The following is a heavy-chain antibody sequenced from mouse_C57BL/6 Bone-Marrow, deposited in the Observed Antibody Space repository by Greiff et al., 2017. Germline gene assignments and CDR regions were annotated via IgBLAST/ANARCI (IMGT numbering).Heavy chain of an antibody. V-gene: IGHV1-59*01. D-gene: IGHD3-3*01. CDR2: IDPSDSYT. Sequence: VQLKQPGAELVRPGTSVKLSCKASGYTFTSYWMHWVKQRPGQGLEWIGEIDPSDSYTNYNQKFKGKATLTVDTSSSTAYMQLSSLTSEDAAVYYCSRRPGQGYWGQGTTLTVSS. J-gene: IGHJ2*01. CDR1: GYTFTSYW. CDR3: SRRPGQGY.